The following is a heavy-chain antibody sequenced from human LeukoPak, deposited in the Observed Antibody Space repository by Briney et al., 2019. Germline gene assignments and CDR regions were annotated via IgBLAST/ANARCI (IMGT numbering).Heavy chain of an antibody. Sequence: PGGSLRLSCAASGFTFSSYWMHWVRQAPGKGLVWVSRINTDGSSTSYADSVKGRFTISRDNAKNTLYLQMNSLRAEDTAVYYCARDGASYYGSGSFDPWGQGTLVTVSS. V-gene: IGHV3-74*01. CDR2: INTDGSST. CDR1: GFTFSSYW. CDR3: ARDGASYYGSGSFDP. D-gene: IGHD3-10*01. J-gene: IGHJ5*02.